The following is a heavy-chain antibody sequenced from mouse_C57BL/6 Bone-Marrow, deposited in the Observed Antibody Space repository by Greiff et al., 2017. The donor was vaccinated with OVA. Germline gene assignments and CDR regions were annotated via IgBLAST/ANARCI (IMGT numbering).Heavy chain of an antibody. J-gene: IGHJ4*01. CDR3: AKGGYSNYNYAMDY. CDR2: ISSGSSTI. D-gene: IGHD2-5*01. CDR1: GFTFSDYG. V-gene: IGHV5-17*01. Sequence: EVMLVESGGGLVKPGGSLKLSCAASGFTFSDYGMHWVRQAPEKGLEWVAYISSGSSTIYYADTVTGRFTISRDNAKNTLFLQMTSLRSEDTAMYYCAKGGYSNYNYAMDYWGQGTSVTVSS.